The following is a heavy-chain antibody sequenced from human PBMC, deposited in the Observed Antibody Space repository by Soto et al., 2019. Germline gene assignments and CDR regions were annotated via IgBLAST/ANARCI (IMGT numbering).Heavy chain of an antibody. CDR3: ARARFQVLYGKPYFDS. CDR1: GGSITTGGSY. V-gene: IGHV4-31*03. CDR2: IYHSGNT. Sequence: SETLSLTCTVSGGSITTGGSYWSWIRQHPGKGLEWIGNIYHSGNTYYNPSLKSRLTISVDTSKDHFSLMVDSVTAADTAVYYCARARFQVLYGKPYFDSWGQGTLVTVSS. J-gene: IGHJ4*02. D-gene: IGHD2-2*02.